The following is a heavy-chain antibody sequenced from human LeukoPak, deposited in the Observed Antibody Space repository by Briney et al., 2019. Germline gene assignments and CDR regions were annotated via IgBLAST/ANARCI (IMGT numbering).Heavy chain of an antibody. Sequence: ASVKVSCKVSGYTLTELSMHWVRQATGQGLEWMGWMNPNSGNTGYAQKFQGRVTMTRNTSISTAYMELSSLRSEDTAVYYCARSLSSSWYSIFYYYGMDVWGQGTTVTVSS. D-gene: IGHD6-13*01. V-gene: IGHV1-8*01. CDR3: ARSLSSSWYSIFYYYGMDV. J-gene: IGHJ6*02. CDR1: GYTLTELS. CDR2: MNPNSGNT.